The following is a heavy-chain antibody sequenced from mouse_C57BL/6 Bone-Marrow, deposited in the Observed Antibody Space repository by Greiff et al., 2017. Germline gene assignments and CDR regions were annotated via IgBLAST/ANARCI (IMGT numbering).Heavy chain of an antibody. J-gene: IGHJ3*01. V-gene: IGHV7-3*01. CDR3: ASSYHGNLFAY. CDR1: GFTFTDYY. D-gene: IGHD2-10*01. CDR2: IRNKANGYTT. Sequence: EVQVVESGGGLVQPGGSLSLSCAASGFTFTDYYMSWVRQPPGKALEWLGFIRNKANGYTTEYNASVKGRFTISRDNSQSILYLQMNALRAEDSATYYCASSYHGNLFAYWGQGTLVTVSA.